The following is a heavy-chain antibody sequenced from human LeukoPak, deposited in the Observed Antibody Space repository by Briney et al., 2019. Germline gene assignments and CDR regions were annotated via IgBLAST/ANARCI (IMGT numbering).Heavy chain of an antibody. CDR1: GFTFSSYA. CDR2: ISDSGGTT. J-gene: IGHJ4*02. D-gene: IGHD4-17*01. CDR3: AKRPDYGASPGYFDY. Sequence: GGSLRLSCAASGFTFSSYAMSWVRQAPGKGLECVSSISDSGGTTYYADSVQGRFTISRDNSKNTLYLQMNSLRADDTAVYHCAKRPDYGASPGYFDYWGQGTLVTVSS. V-gene: IGHV3-23*01.